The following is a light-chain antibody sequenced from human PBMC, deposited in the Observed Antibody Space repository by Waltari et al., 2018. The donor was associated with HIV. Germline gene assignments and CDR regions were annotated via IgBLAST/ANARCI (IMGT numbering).Light chain of an antibody. CDR2: RSN. CDR1: SSNIGSNY. V-gene: IGLV1-47*01. Sequence: QSVLTQPPSASGTPGQRVTIPCSGSSSNIGSNYVYWYQQRPGTAPKLLIYRSNRRPSEVPDLFSGSKSGTSASLAISGLRSEDGADYYCAAWDDSLSGPLFGGVTKLTVL. J-gene: IGLJ3*02. CDR3: AAWDDSLSGPL.